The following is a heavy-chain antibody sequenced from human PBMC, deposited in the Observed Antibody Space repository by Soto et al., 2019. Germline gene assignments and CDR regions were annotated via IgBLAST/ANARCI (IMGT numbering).Heavy chain of an antibody. CDR3: ARDRYSSPNLVLKDAFDI. D-gene: IGHD6-13*01. V-gene: IGHV1-18*01. CDR1: GYTFTSYG. CDR2: ISAYNGNT. J-gene: IGHJ3*02. Sequence: SVKVSCKASGYTFTSYGISWVRQDHGQGLEWMGWISAYNGNTNYAQKLQGRVTMTTDTSTSTAYMELRSLRSDDTAVYYCARDRYSSPNLVLKDAFDIWGQGTMVTVSS.